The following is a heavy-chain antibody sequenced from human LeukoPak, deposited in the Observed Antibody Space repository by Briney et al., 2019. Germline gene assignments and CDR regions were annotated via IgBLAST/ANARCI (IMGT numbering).Heavy chain of an antibody. Sequence: PSETLSLTCTVSGGSISSGSYYWSWIRQPPGKGLEWIGYIYYSGSTNYNPSLKSRVTISVDTSKNQFSLKLSSVTAADTAVYHCARSLGSYPPGGAFDIWGQGTMVTVSS. D-gene: IGHD1-26*01. CDR2: IYYSGST. CDR3: ARSLGSYPPGGAFDI. V-gene: IGHV4-61*01. J-gene: IGHJ3*02. CDR1: GGSISSGSYY.